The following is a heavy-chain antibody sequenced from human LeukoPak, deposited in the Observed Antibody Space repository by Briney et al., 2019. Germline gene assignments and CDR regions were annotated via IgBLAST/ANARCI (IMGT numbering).Heavy chain of an antibody. CDR2: IYHSGST. CDR1: GYSISSGYY. CDR3: ARQEWADSSSWYHDAFDI. V-gene: IGHV4-38-2*02. D-gene: IGHD6-13*01. J-gene: IGHJ3*02. Sequence: PSETLFLTCTVSGYSISSGYYWGWIRQPPGKGLEWIGSIYHSGSTYYNPSLKSRVTISVDTSKNQFSLKLSSVTAADTAVYYCARQEWADSSSWYHDAFDIWGQGTMVTVSS.